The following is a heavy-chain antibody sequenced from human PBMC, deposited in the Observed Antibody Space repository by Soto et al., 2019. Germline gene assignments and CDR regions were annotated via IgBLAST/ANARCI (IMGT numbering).Heavy chain of an antibody. CDR3: ARVGSRDAYNYVLDQ. CDR1: GSIFSSFP. Sequence: QVQVVQSGAEVKKPGSSVKISCKASGSIFSSFPTSWVRQVPGQGLEWMGGVISASGSVTYAPKFQGRVTMTAVNSAGIGYMELTSLTSEDTAIYYCARVGSRDAYNYVLDQWGPGTMVTVSS. V-gene: IGHV1-69*06. D-gene: IGHD5-18*01. J-gene: IGHJ1*01. CDR2: VISASGSV.